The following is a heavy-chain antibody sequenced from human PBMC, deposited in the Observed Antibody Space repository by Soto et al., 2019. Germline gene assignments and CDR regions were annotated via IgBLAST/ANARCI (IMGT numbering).Heavy chain of an antibody. Sequence: EVQLVESGGDLVQPGGSLRLSCAASGFTFTNYLMHWVRQTPGKGLVWVSRITGDGTNTIYDDSVKGRFTISRDNAKNTLFLQMNNLRAADSAVYYCTRYPIFDYWGRGTVVTVSS. J-gene: IGHJ4*02. CDR2: ITGDGTNT. CDR3: TRYPIFDY. V-gene: IGHV3-74*01. CDR1: GFTFTNYL.